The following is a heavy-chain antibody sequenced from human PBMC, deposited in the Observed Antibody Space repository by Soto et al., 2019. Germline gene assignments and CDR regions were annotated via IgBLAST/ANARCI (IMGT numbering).Heavy chain of an antibody. CDR1: GASIGTDY. Sequence: SETLSLTCTVSGASIGTDYWSWIRQPAGKGLEWIGRFSTTGSTDYNPSLKSRVTMSVDTSKNHFSLKLNSVTAADTAVYYCARGAYGSGSSPNWFDPWGQGTLVTVSS. CDR3: ARGAYGSGSSPNWFDP. V-gene: IGHV4-4*07. D-gene: IGHD3-10*01. J-gene: IGHJ5*02. CDR2: FSTTGST.